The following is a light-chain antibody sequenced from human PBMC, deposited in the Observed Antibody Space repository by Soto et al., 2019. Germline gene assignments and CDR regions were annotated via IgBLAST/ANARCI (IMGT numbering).Light chain of an antibody. CDR2: KAS. J-gene: IGKJ1*01. CDR1: QTISSW. Sequence: DIQMTQSPSTLSGSVGDRVTITCRASQTISSWLAWYQQKQGKAPKLLIYKASTLKSGVPSRFSGSGSGTEFPLTISSLQPDDFATYYCQHYNSYSEAFGQGTKVELK. V-gene: IGKV1-5*03. CDR3: QHYNSYSEA.